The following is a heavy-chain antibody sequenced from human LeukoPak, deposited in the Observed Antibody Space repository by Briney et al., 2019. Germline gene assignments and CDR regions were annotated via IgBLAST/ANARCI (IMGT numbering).Heavy chain of an antibody. V-gene: IGHV1-18*01. Sequence: ASVKVSCKASGYIFTSYGISWVRQAPGQGLEWMGWISVYNGNTNYPQRLQGRVTMTTDTSTTTAYMELRSLRSDDTAVYYCARAPSGSYGLDYWGQGTLVTVSS. J-gene: IGHJ4*02. CDR1: GYIFTSYG. CDR3: ARAPSGSYGLDY. CDR2: ISVYNGNT. D-gene: IGHD1-26*01.